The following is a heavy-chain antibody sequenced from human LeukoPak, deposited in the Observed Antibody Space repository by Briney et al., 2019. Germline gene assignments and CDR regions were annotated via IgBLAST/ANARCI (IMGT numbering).Heavy chain of an antibody. D-gene: IGHD2-2*01. Sequence: GGSLRLSCAASGFTFSSYGMHWVRQAPGKGLEWVAFIRYDGSNKYYADSVKGRFTISRDNSKNTLYLQMNSLRAEDTAVYYCAKVGAHIVVVPAAIYDWGQGTLVTVSS. CDR3: AKVGAHIVVVPAAIYD. V-gene: IGHV3-30*02. J-gene: IGHJ4*02. CDR2: IRYDGSNK. CDR1: GFTFSSYG.